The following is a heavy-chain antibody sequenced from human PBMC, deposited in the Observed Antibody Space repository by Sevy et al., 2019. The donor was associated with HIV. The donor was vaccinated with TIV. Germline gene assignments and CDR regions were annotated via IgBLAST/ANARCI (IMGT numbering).Heavy chain of an antibody. J-gene: IGHJ4*02. V-gene: IGHV3-66*02. D-gene: IGHD6-19*01. CDR2: IFSSGST. CDR3: VSLFLSYRSGWSYFDY. CDR1: GFTVNDKY. Sequence: GGSLRLSCAISGFTVNDKYIIWVRQAPGKGLEWVSVIFSSGSTYYADPAKGRFTISRDNSKNTVDLQMNSVRAEDTAVYYCVSLFLSYRSGWSYFDYWGQGTLVTV.